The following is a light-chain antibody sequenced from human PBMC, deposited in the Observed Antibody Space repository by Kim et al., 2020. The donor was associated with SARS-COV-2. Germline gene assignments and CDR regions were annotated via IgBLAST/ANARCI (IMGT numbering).Light chain of an antibody. CDR2: DVS. CDR3: SSYTSSSTYV. CDR1: SSYVGTYNY. J-gene: IGLJ1*01. V-gene: IGLV2-14*04. Sequence: QSITLSCTGTSSYVGTYNYVSGDQQHPGKAPKRMIYDVSKRPSGVSNRFSGSKSGNTASLTISGLQAEDEADYYCSSYTSSSTYVFGTGTKVTVL.